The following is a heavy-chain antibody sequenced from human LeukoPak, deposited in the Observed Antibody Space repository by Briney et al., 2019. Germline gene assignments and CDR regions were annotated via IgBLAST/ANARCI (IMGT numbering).Heavy chain of an antibody. J-gene: IGHJ4*02. Sequence: AGGSLRLSCAASGFTFSSYAMSWVRQAPGKGLEWVSANSGSGGSTYYADSVKGRFTISRDNSKNTLYLQMNSLRAEDTAVYYCAKDLGRWPAALDYWGQGTLVTVSS. CDR2: NSGSGGST. CDR1: GFTFSSYA. D-gene: IGHD2-2*01. CDR3: AKDLGRWPAALDY. V-gene: IGHV3-23*01.